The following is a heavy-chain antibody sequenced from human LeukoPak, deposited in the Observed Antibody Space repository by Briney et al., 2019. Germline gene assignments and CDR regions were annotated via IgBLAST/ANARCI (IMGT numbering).Heavy chain of an antibody. J-gene: IGHJ5*02. D-gene: IGHD6-19*01. CDR2: IYYSGST. CDR3: AKASTSSGWYPAPFDP. CDR1: GGSISSYY. Sequence: SETLSLTCTVSGGSISSYYWSWIRQPPGKGLEWIGYIYYSGSTNYNPSLKSRVTISVDTSKNQFSLKLSSVTAADTAVYYCAKASTSSGWYPAPFDPWGQGTLVTVSS. V-gene: IGHV4-59*01.